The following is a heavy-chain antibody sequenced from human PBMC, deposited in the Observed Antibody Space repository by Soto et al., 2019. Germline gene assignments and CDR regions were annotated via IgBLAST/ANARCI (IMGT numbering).Heavy chain of an antibody. CDR1: GGSISSYY. V-gene: IGHV4-59*12. J-gene: IGHJ6*02. D-gene: IGHD3-3*01. Sequence: SETLSLTCTVSGGSISSYYWNWIRQPPGKGLEWIGYIYYSGSTYYNPSLKSRVTISVDTSKNQFSLKLSSVTAADTAVYYCARERSGYPYYYYGMDVWGQGTTVTVSS. CDR3: ARERSGYPYYYYGMDV. CDR2: IYYSGST.